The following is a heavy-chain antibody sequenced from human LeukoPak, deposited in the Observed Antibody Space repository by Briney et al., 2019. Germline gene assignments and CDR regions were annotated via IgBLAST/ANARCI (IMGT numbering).Heavy chain of an antibody. CDR1: GYTFTSYY. V-gene: IGHV1-46*01. CDR2: INPSGGST. CDR3: ASGIQLGLYYYYYYGMDV. Sequence: GASVKVSCKASGYTFTSYYMHWVRQAPGQGLEWMGIINPSGGSTSYAQKFQGRVTMTRDTSASTVYMELSSLRSEDTAVYYCASGIQLGLYYYYYYGMDVWGQGTTVTVSS. D-gene: IGHD4/OR15-4a*01. J-gene: IGHJ6*02.